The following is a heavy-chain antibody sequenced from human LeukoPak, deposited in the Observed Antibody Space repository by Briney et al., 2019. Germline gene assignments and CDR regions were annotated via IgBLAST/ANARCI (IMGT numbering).Heavy chain of an antibody. Sequence: GASVKVSCKASGYTFTSYYIHWVRQAPGQGLEWMGIINPSGGSTSYAQKFQGRVTMTRDTSTSTVYMELSSLRSEDTAVYYCARRGEDYGDYDGWFDPWGQGTLVTVSS. CDR3: ARRGEDYGDYDGWFDP. CDR2: INPSGGST. CDR1: GYTFTSYY. D-gene: IGHD4-17*01. V-gene: IGHV1-46*01. J-gene: IGHJ5*02.